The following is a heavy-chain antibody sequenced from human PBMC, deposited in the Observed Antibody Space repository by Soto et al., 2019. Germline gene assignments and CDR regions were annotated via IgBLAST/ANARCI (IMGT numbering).Heavy chain of an antibody. CDR3: ARAHTAKLVEYYSYYGMDV. D-gene: IGHD1-1*01. Sequence: GGPVKVSCKASGYTFTSYGISWVRQAPGQGLEWMGWISAYNGNTNYAQKLQGRVTMTTDTSTSTAYMELRSMRSDDTAVYYCARAHTAKLVEYYSYYGMDVWGQGTTVKISS. J-gene: IGHJ6*02. V-gene: IGHV1-18*01. CDR1: GYTFTSYG. CDR2: ISAYNGNT.